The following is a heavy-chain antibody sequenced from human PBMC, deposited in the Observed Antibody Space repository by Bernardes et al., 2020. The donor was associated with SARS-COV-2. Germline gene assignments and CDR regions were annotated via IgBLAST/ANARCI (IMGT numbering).Heavy chain of an antibody. CDR1: GFNFDDYG. J-gene: IGHJ4*02. V-gene: IGHV3-20*01. CDR3: VRGYYDGPFDN. D-gene: IGHD3-3*01. CDR2: IKWNGGST. Sequence: SLRLSCAASGFNFDDYGMSWVRQTPGKGLEWVSGIKWNGGSTGYADFVQGRFTISRDNAKNSLYLQMNSLRAEDTALYHCVRGYYDGPFDNWGQGTLVTVSS.